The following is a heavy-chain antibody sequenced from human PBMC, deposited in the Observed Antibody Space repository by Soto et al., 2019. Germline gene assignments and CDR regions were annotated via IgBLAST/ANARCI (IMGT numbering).Heavy chain of an antibody. CDR3: TRGDMALNDY. Sequence: PGGSLRLSCTASGFTFGDYAMSWVRQAPGKGVEGISFIRNKAYRGATKYAASVRGRFTISRDDSKSIAYLQMNSLKTEDTAVYYCTRGDMALNDYWGQGTLVTVSS. V-gene: IGHV3-49*04. CDR2: IRNKAYRGAT. J-gene: IGHJ4*02. D-gene: IGHD2-15*01. CDR1: GFTFGDYA.